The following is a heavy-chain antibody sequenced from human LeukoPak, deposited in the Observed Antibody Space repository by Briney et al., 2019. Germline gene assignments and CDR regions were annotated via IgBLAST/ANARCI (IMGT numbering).Heavy chain of an antibody. Sequence: PSKTLSLTCTVSGGSISSYYWSWIRQPPGKGLEWIGYIYYSGSTNYNPSLKSRVTISVDTSKNQFSLKLSSVTAADTAVYYCARVAPPKPRDYVWGSYRPYYFDYWGQGTLVTVSS. CDR3: ARVAPPKPRDYVWGSYRPYYFDY. V-gene: IGHV4-59*01. D-gene: IGHD3-16*02. J-gene: IGHJ4*02. CDR1: GGSISSYY. CDR2: IYYSGST.